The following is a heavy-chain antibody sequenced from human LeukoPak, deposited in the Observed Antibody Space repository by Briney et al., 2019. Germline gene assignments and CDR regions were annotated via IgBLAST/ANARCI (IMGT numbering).Heavy chain of an antibody. V-gene: IGHV5-10-1*01. CDR3: AREGNYYGSGINSHGMDV. J-gene: IGHJ6*02. Sequence: PGESLQISCQGSGSSFTSYWISWVRQMPRKGLEWMGRIDPSDSYTNYSPSFQGHVTISADKSISTAYLQWSSLKASDTAMYYCAREGNYYGSGINSHGMDVWGQGTTVTVSS. CDR1: GSSFTSYW. D-gene: IGHD3-10*01. CDR2: IDPSDSYT.